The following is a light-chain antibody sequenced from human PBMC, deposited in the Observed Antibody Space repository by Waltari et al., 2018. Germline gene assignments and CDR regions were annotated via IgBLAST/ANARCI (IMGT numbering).Light chain of an antibody. CDR3: CSYAGTNNFYV. CDR2: EVI. CDR1: TSDIGDYDH. Sequence: QSALTQPPSASGPPGESVTISCTGTTSDIGDYDHVSSYQQHPVKAPKLMIYEVINRPSGVPDRFSGSKSGNTASLTVSGLQAEDEADYYCCSYAGTNNFYVFGTGTKVTVL. V-gene: IGLV2-8*01. J-gene: IGLJ1*01.